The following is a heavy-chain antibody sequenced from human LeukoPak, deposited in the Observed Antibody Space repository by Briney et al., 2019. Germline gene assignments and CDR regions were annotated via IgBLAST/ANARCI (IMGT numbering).Heavy chain of an antibody. J-gene: IGHJ5*02. D-gene: IGHD1-26*01. CDR2: IYYSGST. Sequence: SETLSLTCTVSGGSISSGGYYWSWIRQHPGKGLEWIGYIYYSGSTYYNPSLKSRVTISVDTSKNQFSLKLSSVTAADTAVYYCARFSTAGRRSTDWFDPWGQGTLVTVSS. CDR1: GGSISSGGYY. V-gene: IGHV4-31*03. CDR3: ARFSTAGRRSTDWFDP.